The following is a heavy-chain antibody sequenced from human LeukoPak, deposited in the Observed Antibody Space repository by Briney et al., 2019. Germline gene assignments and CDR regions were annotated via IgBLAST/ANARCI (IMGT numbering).Heavy chain of an antibody. CDR1: GGSISSYY. V-gene: IGHV4-39*01. J-gene: IGHJ4*02. Sequence: SETLSLTCTVSGGSISSYYWGWIRQPPGKGLEWIGSIYYSGSTYYNPSLKSRVTISVDRSKNQFSLKLSSVTAADTAVYYCARLEAVAGILDYWGQGTLVTVSS. D-gene: IGHD6-19*01. CDR2: IYYSGST. CDR3: ARLEAVAGILDY.